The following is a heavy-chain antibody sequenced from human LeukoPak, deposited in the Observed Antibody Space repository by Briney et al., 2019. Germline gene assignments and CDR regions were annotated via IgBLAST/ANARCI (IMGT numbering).Heavy chain of an antibody. D-gene: IGHD2-15*01. Sequence: GGSLRLSCAASGFTFSDYYMSWIRQAPGKGLEWVSFIYSGGNTHYSDSVKGRFTISRDNSKNTLYLQMNSLRAEDTAIYYCARRAGEYSHPYDYWGQGTLVTVSS. CDR1: GFTFSDYY. V-gene: IGHV3-53*01. CDR2: IYSGGNT. J-gene: IGHJ4*02. CDR3: ARRAGEYSHPYDY.